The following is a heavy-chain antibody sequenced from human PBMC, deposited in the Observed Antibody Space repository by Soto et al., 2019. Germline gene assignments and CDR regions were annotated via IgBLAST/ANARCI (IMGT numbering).Heavy chain of an antibody. J-gene: IGHJ4*02. CDR2: INPILGTP. Sequence: ASVKVSCKASGLTYSSSAISWVRQAPGQGPEWMGGINPILGTPEYAPKFQGRVTITADESTSTVYMDLGSLRSEDTAMYYCARGGVDVVATSAFDYWGQGTLVTVSS. CDR3: ARGGVDVVATSAFDY. D-gene: IGHD5-12*01. V-gene: IGHV1-69*13. CDR1: GLTYSSSA.